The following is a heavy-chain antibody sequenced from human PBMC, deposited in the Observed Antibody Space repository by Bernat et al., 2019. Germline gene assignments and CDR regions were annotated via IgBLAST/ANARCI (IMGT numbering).Heavy chain of an antibody. Sequence: QVQLQQWGAGLLKPSETLSLTCAVYGGSFRAYYWSWIRQPPGKGLEWIGEINHSGGTNYDPSLKSRVTISVDTSKNQFSVRLSSVTAADTALYYCASSKGIRRFFEYWGQGTLVTVSS. CDR2: INHSGGT. CDR1: GGSFRAYY. CDR3: ASSKGIRRFFEY. V-gene: IGHV4-34*01. J-gene: IGHJ4*02.